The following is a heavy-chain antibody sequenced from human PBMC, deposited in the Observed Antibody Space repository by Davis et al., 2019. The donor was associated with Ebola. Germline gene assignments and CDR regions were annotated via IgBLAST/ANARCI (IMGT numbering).Heavy chain of an antibody. D-gene: IGHD1-1*01. CDR1: GYSFTDDG. CDR3: ARDVRGITGPSEY. V-gene: IGHV1-18*01. J-gene: IGHJ4*02. CDR2: ISTYNGNT. Sequence: ASVKVSCKASGYSFTDDGISWVRRAPGQGLEWMGWISTYNGNTNYAQKVQGRITMTTDTSTSTAYMELRSLRSDDTARYYCARDVRGITGPSEYWGQGTLVTVSS.